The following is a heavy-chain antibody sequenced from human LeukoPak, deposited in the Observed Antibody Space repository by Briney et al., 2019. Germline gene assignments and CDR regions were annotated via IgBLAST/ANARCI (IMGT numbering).Heavy chain of an antibody. D-gene: IGHD3-10*01. Sequence: VASVKVSCKASGDTFSSYAINWVRQATGQGLEWMGWMNPNSGNTGYAQKFQGRVTMTRNTSISTAYMELSSLRSEDTAVYYCARGETGYFDYWGQGTLVTVSS. CDR3: ARGETGYFDY. J-gene: IGHJ4*02. CDR2: MNPNSGNT. CDR1: GDTFSSYA. V-gene: IGHV1-8*02.